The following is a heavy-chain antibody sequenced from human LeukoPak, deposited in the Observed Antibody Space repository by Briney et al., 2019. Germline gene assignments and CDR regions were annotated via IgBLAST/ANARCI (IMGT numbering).Heavy chain of an antibody. CDR2: ISAYNGNT. CDR1: GYTFTSYG. V-gene: IGHV1-18*04. CDR3: ARGLDCSSTSCLCDY. Sequence: GASVKVSCKASGYTFTSYGISWVRQATGQGLEGMGWISAYNGNTNYAQKLQGRVTMTTDTSTSTAYMELRSLRSDDTAVYYCARGLDCSSTSCLCDYWGQGTLVTVSS. J-gene: IGHJ4*02. D-gene: IGHD2-2*01.